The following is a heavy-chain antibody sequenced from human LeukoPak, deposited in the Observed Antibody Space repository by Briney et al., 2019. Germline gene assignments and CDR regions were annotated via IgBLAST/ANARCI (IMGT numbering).Heavy chain of an antibody. J-gene: IGHJ4*02. V-gene: IGHV4-59*08. CDR2: IYYSGST. D-gene: IGHD1-26*01. CDR1: GGSISSYY. CDR3: ARLASGSYGPLTPFDY. Sequence: PSETLSLTCTVSGGSISSYYWSWIRQPPGQGLEWIGDIYYSGSTNYNPSLKSRVTISVDTSKNQFSLRLSSVTAADTAVYYSARLASGSYGPLTPFDYWGQGTLVTVSS.